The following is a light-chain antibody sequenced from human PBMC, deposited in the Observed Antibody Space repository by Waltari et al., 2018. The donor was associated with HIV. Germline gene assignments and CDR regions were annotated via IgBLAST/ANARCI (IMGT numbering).Light chain of an antibody. V-gene: IGLV3-25*03. Sequence: SYELTQPPSVSVSPGQTARITCSGDALPKQYAYWYQQKPGQAPVLVIYKDSERPSGSPERFSGSSSGTTVTLTISGVQAEDEADDYCQSADSSYTYPGVVFGGGTKLTVL. CDR1: ALPKQY. CDR2: KDS. J-gene: IGLJ2*01. CDR3: QSADSSYTYPGVV.